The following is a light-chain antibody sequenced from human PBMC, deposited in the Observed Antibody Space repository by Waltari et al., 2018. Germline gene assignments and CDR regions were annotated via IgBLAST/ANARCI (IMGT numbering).Light chain of an antibody. V-gene: IGLV2-14*03. CDR2: EVS. Sequence: QSALTQPASVSGSPGQSITISCTGTSSAVGGYSFVSWYQQPPGKAPKLMIYEVSKRPSGISTRFSGSKSGNTASLTISGLQTEDEADYFCSTYTTSSALLFGGGTRLTVL. CDR3: STYTTSSALL. CDR1: SSAVGGYSF. J-gene: IGLJ3*02.